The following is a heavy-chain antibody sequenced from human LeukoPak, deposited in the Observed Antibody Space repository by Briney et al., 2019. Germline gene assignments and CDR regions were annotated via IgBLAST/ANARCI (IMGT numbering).Heavy chain of an antibody. V-gene: IGHV1-46*01. J-gene: IGHJ4*02. CDR1: GYTFTFYY. D-gene: IGHD3-22*01. Sequence: ASVTVSCKASGYTFTFYYMHWARQAPGQGLEWMGLINPSGGNTSYAQKFQGRVTITRDMSTSTVYMELSSLRSEDTAVYYCARGSSKDDTSGYYYVDGSDGPDYWGQGTLVTVPS. CDR2: INPSGGNT. CDR3: ARGSSKDDTSGYYYVDGSDGPDY.